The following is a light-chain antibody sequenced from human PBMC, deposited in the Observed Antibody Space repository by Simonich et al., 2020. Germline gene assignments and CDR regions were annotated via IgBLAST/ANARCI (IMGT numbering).Light chain of an antibody. J-gene: IGKJ2*01. CDR1: QSVLYSSNTKNY. CDR2: WAA. Sequence: DIVLTPSPDSLAVSLGERPTINCKSSQSVLYSSNTKNYLAWYSQQPGHPPKLLIYWAATRESGVPDRFRGSGSGTDFTLTISSLQAEDVAVYYCQQYYSTPYTFGQGTKLEIK. CDR3: QQYYSTPYT. V-gene: IGKV4-1*01.